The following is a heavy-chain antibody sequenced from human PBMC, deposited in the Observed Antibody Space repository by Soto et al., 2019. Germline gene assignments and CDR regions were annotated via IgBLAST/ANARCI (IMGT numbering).Heavy chain of an antibody. Sequence: GESLKISCKGSGYSFTSYWIGWVRQMPGKGLEWMGIIYPGDSDTRYSPSFQGQVTISADKSISTAYLQWSSLKASDTAMYYCARRSVYYYGSGSYSPGQRYYYMDVWGKGTTVTVSS. CDR2: IYPGDSDT. V-gene: IGHV5-51*01. D-gene: IGHD3-10*01. CDR3: ARRSVYYYGSGSYSPGQRYYYMDV. J-gene: IGHJ6*03. CDR1: GYSFTSYW.